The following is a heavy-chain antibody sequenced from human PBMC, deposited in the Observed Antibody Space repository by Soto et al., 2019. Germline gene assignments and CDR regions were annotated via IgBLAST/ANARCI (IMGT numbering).Heavy chain of an antibody. Sequence: GGSLRLSCAASGFTFSSYAMSWVRQAPGKGLEWVSAISGSGGSTYYADSVKGRFTISRDNSKNTLYLQMNSLRAEDTAVYYCAKAPSIAAAEYYYYMDVWGKGTTVTVSS. D-gene: IGHD6-13*01. V-gene: IGHV3-23*01. CDR2: ISGSGGST. CDR3: AKAPSIAAAEYYYYMDV. CDR1: GFTFSSYA. J-gene: IGHJ6*03.